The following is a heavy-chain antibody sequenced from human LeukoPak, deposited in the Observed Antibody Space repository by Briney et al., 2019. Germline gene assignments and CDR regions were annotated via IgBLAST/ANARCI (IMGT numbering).Heavy chain of an antibody. Sequence: PPETLSLTCAVSGYSISSGYYWGWIRQPPGKGLEWIGSIYHSGSTYYNPSLKSRVTISVDTSKNQFSLKLSSVTAADTAVYYCARLIGMDVWGKGTTVTVSS. J-gene: IGHJ6*04. CDR2: IYHSGST. V-gene: IGHV4-38-2*01. CDR1: GYSISSGYY. CDR3: ARLIGMDV.